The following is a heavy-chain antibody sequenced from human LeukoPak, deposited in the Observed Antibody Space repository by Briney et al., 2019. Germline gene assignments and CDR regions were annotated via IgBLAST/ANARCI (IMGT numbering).Heavy chain of an antibody. CDR3: ARADYYDSSANFDY. J-gene: IGHJ4*02. V-gene: IGHV3-74*01. D-gene: IGHD3-22*01. CDR1: GFTFSSYW. CDR2: INTDGSST. Sequence: GGSLRLSCAASGFTFSSYWMHWVRQAPGKGLVWVSRINTDGSSTSYADSVKGRFTISRDNAKNSLYLQMNSLRAEDTAVYYCARADYYDSSANFDYWGQGTLVTVSS.